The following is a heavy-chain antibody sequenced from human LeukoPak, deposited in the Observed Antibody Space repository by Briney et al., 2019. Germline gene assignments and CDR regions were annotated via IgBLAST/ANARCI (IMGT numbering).Heavy chain of an antibody. J-gene: IGHJ3*02. CDR3: ARDGRRRWLQCRWAFDI. Sequence: ASVKVSCKASGYTFTSYDINWVRQATGQGLEWMGWMNPNRGNTGYAQKFQGRVTMTRNTTISTAYMELSRLKSEDTAMYYCARDGRRRWLQCRWAFDIWRQGTMVTVSS. V-gene: IGHV1-8*01. CDR1: GYTFTSYD. D-gene: IGHD5-24*01. CDR2: MNPNRGNT.